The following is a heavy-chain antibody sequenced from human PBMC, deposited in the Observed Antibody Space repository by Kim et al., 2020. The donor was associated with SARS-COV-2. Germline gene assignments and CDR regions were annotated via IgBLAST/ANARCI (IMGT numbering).Heavy chain of an antibody. V-gene: IGHV1-69*04. J-gene: IGHJ5*02. CDR3: ARDPNCSSTSCVKNNWFDP. CDR2: IIPILGIA. Sequence: SVKVSCKASGGTFSSYAISWVRQAPGQGLEWMGRIIPILGIANYAQKFQGRVTITADKSTSTAYMELSSLRSEDTAVYYCARDPNCSSTSCVKNNWFDPWGQGTLVTVSS. CDR1: GGTFSSYA. D-gene: IGHD2-2*01.